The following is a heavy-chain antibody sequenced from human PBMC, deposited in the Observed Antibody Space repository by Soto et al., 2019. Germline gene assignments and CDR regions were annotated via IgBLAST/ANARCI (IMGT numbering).Heavy chain of an antibody. CDR1: GGPITSYH. V-gene: IGHV4-59*01. J-gene: IGHJ5*02. CDR3: ATDMHGGLPHYFDP. Sequence: SETLSLTCIVSGGPITSYHWSWIRQFPGKGRECIAYTSYTGNTNYNPSLKSRVTTSMYTSKNRLALNLTAMTAAETGVYYCATDMHGGLPHYFDPRSQRTLVTVSS. CDR2: TSYTGNT. D-gene: IGHD2-15*01.